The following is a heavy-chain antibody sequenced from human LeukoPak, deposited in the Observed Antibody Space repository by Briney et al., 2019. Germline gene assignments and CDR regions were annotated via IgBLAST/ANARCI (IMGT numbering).Heavy chain of an antibody. CDR2: IIPIFGTA. CDR3: ARVRELWSAVVSYYFDY. J-gene: IGHJ4*02. V-gene: IGHV1-69*06. Sequence: SVKVSCKASGGTFTSYAISWVRQAPGQRLEWMGGIIPIFGTANYAQKFQGRVTITADKSTSTAYMELSSLRSEDTAVYYCARVRELWSAVVSYYFDYWGQGTLVTVSS. D-gene: IGHD5-18*01. CDR1: GGTFTSYA.